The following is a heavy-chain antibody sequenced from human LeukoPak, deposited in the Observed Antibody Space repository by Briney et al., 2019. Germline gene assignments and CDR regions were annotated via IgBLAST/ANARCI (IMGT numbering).Heavy chain of an antibody. Sequence: GGSLRLSCAASGFTFSDYYMSWIRQAPGKGLEWVSYISSSGSTIYYADSVKGRFTISRDNAKNSLYLQMNSLRAEDTAVYYCAADWRYCSGGSCYSDYYYYYMDVWGKGTTVTVSS. CDR2: ISSSGSTI. CDR3: AADWRYCSGGSCYSDYYYYYMDV. D-gene: IGHD2-15*01. V-gene: IGHV3-11*01. CDR1: GFTFSDYY. J-gene: IGHJ6*03.